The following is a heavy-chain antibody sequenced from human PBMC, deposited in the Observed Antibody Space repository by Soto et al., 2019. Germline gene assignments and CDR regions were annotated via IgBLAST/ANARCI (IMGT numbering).Heavy chain of an antibody. D-gene: IGHD6-13*01. CDR1: GFTFSSYW. J-gene: IGHJ6*02. Sequence: GGSLRLSCAASGFTFSSYWMHWVRQAPGKGLVWVSLINIDGIGTRYADSVKGRFTISRDNAKNTLYLQMNSLRAEDTALYYCARDFPGIWHVWGRGTTVTFSS. V-gene: IGHV3-74*01. CDR2: INIDGIGT. CDR3: ARDFPGIWHV.